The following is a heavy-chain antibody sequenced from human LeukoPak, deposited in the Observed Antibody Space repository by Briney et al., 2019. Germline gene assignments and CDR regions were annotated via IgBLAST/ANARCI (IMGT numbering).Heavy chain of an antibody. Sequence: PGGALRLSCAASGFTFSDYVMSWVRQAPGKGLEWVSTITGSGGSTYYADSVKGRFTISRDNAKNSLYLQMNSLRAEDTAVYYCARGTHYYGSGSYSDFDYWGQGTLVTVSS. D-gene: IGHD3-10*01. CDR2: ITGSGGST. J-gene: IGHJ4*02. CDR1: GFTFSDYV. CDR3: ARGTHYYGSGSYSDFDY. V-gene: IGHV3-23*01.